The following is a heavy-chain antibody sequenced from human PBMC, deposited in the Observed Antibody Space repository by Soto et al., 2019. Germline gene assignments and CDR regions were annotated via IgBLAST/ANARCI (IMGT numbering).Heavy chain of an antibody. J-gene: IGHJ1*01. CDR2: ISGSGGST. Sequence: GGSLRLSCAASGFTFSSYAMSWVRQAPGKGLEWVSAISGSGGSTYYADSVKGRFTISRDNSKNTLYLQMNSLRAEDTAVYYCAKRLHLGELSFPEYFQHWGQGTLVTVSS. V-gene: IGHV3-23*01. D-gene: IGHD3-16*02. CDR1: GFTFSSYA. CDR3: AKRLHLGELSFPEYFQH.